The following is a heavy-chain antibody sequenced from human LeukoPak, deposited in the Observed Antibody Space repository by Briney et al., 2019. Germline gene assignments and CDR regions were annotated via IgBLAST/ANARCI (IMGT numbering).Heavy chain of an antibody. V-gene: IGHV3-30*01. CDR1: GFTFSSFV. CDR2: ISYDGSNQ. J-gene: IGHJ4*02. CDR3: ARDIVRPRSSGYYQALDF. Sequence: GGSLRLSCAASGFTFSSFVMHWVRQAPGKGLEWAAVISYDGSNQYYADSVKGRFTISRDNSKNTLYLQMNSLRAEDTAVYYCARDIVRPRSSGYYQALDFWGQGSLVTVSS. D-gene: IGHD3-22*01.